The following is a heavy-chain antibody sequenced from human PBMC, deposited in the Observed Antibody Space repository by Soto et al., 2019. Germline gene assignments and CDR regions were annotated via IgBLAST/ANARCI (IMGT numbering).Heavy chain of an antibody. CDR2: IIPIFGTA. J-gene: IGHJ5*02. CDR3: ARDPPDIVGVPAAIRVGFDP. V-gene: IGHV1-69*01. CDR1: GGTFSSYA. D-gene: IGHD2-2*02. Sequence: QVQLVQSGAEVKKPGSSVKVSCKASGGTFSSYAISWVRQAPGQGLEWMGGIIPIFGTANYAQKFQGRVTITADESTSTADMELSSRRSEDTAVYYCARDPPDIVGVPAAIRVGFDPWGQGTLVTVSA.